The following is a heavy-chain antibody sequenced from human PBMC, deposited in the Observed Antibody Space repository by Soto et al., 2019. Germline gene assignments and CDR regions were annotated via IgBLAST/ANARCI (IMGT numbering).Heavy chain of an antibody. CDR2: IYLNEDK. D-gene: IGHD2-15*01. CDR1: GFSLSTSGMG. V-gene: IGHV2-5*01. CDR3: AHHSPYSYFDS. J-gene: IGHJ4*02. Sequence: SCPTLVNPTQTLTLTCTFSGFSLSTSGMGVGWIRQPPGKALEWLALIYLNEDKQYSPSLKSRLAISKDTSKTQVVLTMINMEPLDTATYFCAHHSPYSYFDSWGQGTLVTVSS.